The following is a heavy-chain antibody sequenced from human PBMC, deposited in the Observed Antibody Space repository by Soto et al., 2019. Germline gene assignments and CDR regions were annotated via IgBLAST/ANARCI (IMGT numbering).Heavy chain of an antibody. CDR2: INPNSGGT. CDR3: ARDLYYDSGSDYYYDFYLDF. Sequence: GASVKFSCKASGYTFTSYYMHGVRQAPGQGLEWMGWINPNSGGTNYAQKFQGRVTMTRDTSMSTAYMELSRLRSEDTAVYYCARDLYYDSGSDYYYDFYLDFWGKGTTVTVSS. J-gene: IGHJ6*03. CDR1: GYTFTSYY. D-gene: IGHD3-10*01. V-gene: IGHV1-2*02.